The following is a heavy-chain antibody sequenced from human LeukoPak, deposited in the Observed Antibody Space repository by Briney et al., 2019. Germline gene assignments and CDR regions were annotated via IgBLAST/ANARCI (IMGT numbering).Heavy chain of an antibody. CDR1: VYTFTSYG. Sequence: ASVKVSCKASVYTFTSYGISWVRQAPGQGLEWMGWISAYNGNTNYAQKLQGRVTMTTDTSTSTAYMELRSLRSDDTAVYYCARDFSAYYYDRTWFDPWGQGTLVTVSS. D-gene: IGHD3-22*01. J-gene: IGHJ5*02. V-gene: IGHV1-18*01. CDR3: ARDFSAYYYDRTWFDP. CDR2: ISAYNGNT.